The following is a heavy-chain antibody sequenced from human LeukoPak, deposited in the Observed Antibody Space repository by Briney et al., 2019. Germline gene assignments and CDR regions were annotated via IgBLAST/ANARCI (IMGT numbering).Heavy chain of an antibody. V-gene: IGHV3-23*01. CDR3: TKGTIWLSFDY. D-gene: IGHD5-18*01. CDR2: ISGSGGST. CDR1: GLTFSNYA. Sequence: GGSLRLSCTVSGLTFSNYAMSWARQAPGKGLEWVSAISGSGGSTYYADSVKGRFTISRDNSKNTLYLQMNSLRAEDTAVYYCTKGTIWLSFDYWGQGTLVTVSS. J-gene: IGHJ4*02.